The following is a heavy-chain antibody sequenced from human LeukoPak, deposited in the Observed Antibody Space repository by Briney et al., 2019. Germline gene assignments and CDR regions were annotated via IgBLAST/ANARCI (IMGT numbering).Heavy chain of an antibody. Sequence: SETLSLTCTVSGGSISNYYWSWIRQPAGKGLEWIGRVYTTGNTKYNSSLKSRVTMPVDTPKNQFSLKLSSVTAADTAVYYCARDPYDSSGYYPGMDVWGQGTTVTVSS. CDR1: GGSISNYY. V-gene: IGHV4-4*07. CDR2: VYTTGNT. CDR3: ARDPYDSSGYYPGMDV. D-gene: IGHD3-22*01. J-gene: IGHJ6*02.